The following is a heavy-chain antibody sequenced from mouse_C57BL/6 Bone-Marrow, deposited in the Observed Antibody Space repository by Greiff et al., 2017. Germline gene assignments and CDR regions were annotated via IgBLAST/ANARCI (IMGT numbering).Heavy chain of an antibody. CDR3: AIYYYGSSSAGFAY. Sequence: QVQLQQPGAELVKPGASVKLSCKASGYTFTSYWMHWVKQRPGQGLEWIGMIHPNSGSTNYNEKCKSKATLTVATSSSTAYMQLSSLTSEDAAVYYCAIYYYGSSSAGFAYWGQGTLVTVSA. CDR2: IHPNSGST. J-gene: IGHJ3*01. CDR1: GYTFTSYW. V-gene: IGHV1-64*01. D-gene: IGHD1-1*01.